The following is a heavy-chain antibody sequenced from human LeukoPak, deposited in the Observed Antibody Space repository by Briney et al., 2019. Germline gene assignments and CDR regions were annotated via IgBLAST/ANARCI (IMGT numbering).Heavy chain of an antibody. V-gene: IGHV1-69*01. J-gene: IGHJ4*02. D-gene: IGHD3-10*01. CDR1: GGTFSSYA. Sequence: EASVKVSCKASGGTFSSYAISWVRQAPGQGLEWMGGIIPIFGTANYAQKFQGRVTITADESTSTAYMELSSLRSEDTAVYYCARTRRHYGSGSYYNFDYWGQGTLVTVPS. CDR3: ARTRRHYGSGSYYNFDY. CDR2: IIPIFGTA.